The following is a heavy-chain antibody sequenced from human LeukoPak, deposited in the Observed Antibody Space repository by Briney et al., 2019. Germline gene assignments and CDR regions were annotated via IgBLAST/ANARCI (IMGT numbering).Heavy chain of an antibody. CDR1: GYTFTSYY. Sequence: ASVKVSCKASGYTFTSYYMHWVRQAPGQGLEWMGIINPSGGSTSYAQKFQGRVTMTRDTSTSTVYMELSSLRSEDTAVYYCARVGTSGWYHYYYYGMDVWGQGTTVTVSS. V-gene: IGHV1-46*03. CDR2: INPSGGST. D-gene: IGHD6-19*01. J-gene: IGHJ6*02. CDR3: ARVGTSGWYHYYYYGMDV.